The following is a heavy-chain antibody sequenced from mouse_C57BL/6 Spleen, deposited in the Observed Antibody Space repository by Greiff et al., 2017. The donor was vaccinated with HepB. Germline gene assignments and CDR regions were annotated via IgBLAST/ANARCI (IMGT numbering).Heavy chain of an antibody. V-gene: IGHV1-64*01. CDR1: GYTFTSYW. Sequence: VQLQQPGAELVKPGASVKLSCKASGYTFTSYWMHWVKQRPGQGLEWIGMIHPNSGSTNYNEKFKSKATLTVDTSSSTAYMQLSSLTSEDSAVYYCARSRDDLYAMEYWGQGTSVTVSS. D-gene: IGHD2-3*01. CDR3: ARSRDDLYAMEY. J-gene: IGHJ4*01. CDR2: IHPNSGST.